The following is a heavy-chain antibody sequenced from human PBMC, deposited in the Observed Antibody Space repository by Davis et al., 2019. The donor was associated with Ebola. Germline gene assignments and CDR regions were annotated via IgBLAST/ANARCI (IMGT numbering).Heavy chain of an antibody. CDR1: GFIFRSYV. V-gene: IGHV3-23*01. Sequence: GESLKISCATSGFIFRSYVMSWVRQAPGKGLEWVSTFGTSGNTFYADSVKGRFTISRDNSKNTLYLQMNSLRAEDTAVYYCTRDHGYCSGGSCYSSYFDYWGQGTLVTVSS. CDR3: TRDHGYCSGGSCYSSYFDY. D-gene: IGHD2-15*01. J-gene: IGHJ4*02. CDR2: FGTSGNT.